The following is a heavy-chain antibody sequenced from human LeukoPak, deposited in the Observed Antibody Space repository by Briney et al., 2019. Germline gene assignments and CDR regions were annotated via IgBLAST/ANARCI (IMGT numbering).Heavy chain of an antibody. CDR2: IYPGDSDT. D-gene: IGHD6-13*01. J-gene: IGHJ5*02. CDR3: AGTPQYSSSWYGDNWFDP. CDR1: GNSFTSYW. V-gene: IGHV5-51*01. Sequence: GESLKISCKCSGNSFTSYWIGWVRQMPGKGLEWMGIIYPGDSDTRYSPSFQGQVTISADKSISTAYLQWSSLKASDTAMYYCAGTPQYSSSWYGDNWFDPWGQGTLVTVSS.